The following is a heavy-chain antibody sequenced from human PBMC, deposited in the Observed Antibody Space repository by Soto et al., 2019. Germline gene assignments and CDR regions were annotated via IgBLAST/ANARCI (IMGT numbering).Heavy chain of an antibody. CDR1: GFTFSSYG. D-gene: IGHD6-6*01. CDR2: IWYDGSNK. J-gene: IGHJ6*02. V-gene: IGHV3-33*01. Sequence: GGSLRLSCAESGFTFSSYGMHWVRQAPGKGLEWVAVIWYDGSNKYYADSVKGRFTISRDNSKNTLYLQMNSLRAEDTAVYYCARDSSSSPRDYYGMDVWGQGTTVTVSS. CDR3: ARDSSSSPRDYYGMDV.